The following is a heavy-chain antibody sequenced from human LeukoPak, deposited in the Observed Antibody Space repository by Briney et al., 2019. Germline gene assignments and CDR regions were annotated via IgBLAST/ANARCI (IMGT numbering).Heavy chain of an antibody. CDR3: ARGMTTDWFDP. J-gene: IGHJ5*02. CDR1: GGSISSGGYS. D-gene: IGHD4-17*01. Sequence: SETLSLTCAVSGGSISSGGYSWSWNRQPPGKGLEWIGYIYHSGSTYYNPSLKSRVTISVDRSENQFSLKLSSVTAADTAVYYCARGMTTDWFDPWGQGTLVTVSS. V-gene: IGHV4-30-2*01. CDR2: IYHSGST.